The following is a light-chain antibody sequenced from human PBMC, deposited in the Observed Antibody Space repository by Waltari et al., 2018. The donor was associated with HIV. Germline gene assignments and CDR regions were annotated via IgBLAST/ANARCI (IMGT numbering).Light chain of an antibody. Sequence: QSALTQPASVSGSPGQSITIPCTGTYSDVGGSNFFSWYQHRPGKVPTLVIFHVSDRRSQVSNRFSVSKSGNTASLPSAGLHAEDEATYFCTSFTDSYTLKCFGGGTTLTVL. CDR1: YSDVGGSNF. V-gene: IGLV2-14*03. J-gene: IGLJ2*01. CDR2: HVS. CDR3: TSFTDSYTLKC.